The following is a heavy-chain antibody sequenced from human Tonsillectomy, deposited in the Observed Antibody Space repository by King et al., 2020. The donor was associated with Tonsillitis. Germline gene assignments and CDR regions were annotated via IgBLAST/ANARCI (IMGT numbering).Heavy chain of an antibody. J-gene: IGHJ6*02. CDR1: GFTFDDHP. Sequence: VQLVESGGVVVQPGGSLRLSCAASGFTFDDHPMHWVRQAPGKGLEWVSLISWDGGSTYYADSVKGRFTISRDNSKNSLYLQMNSLRTEDTALYYCAKSQLVGDNGMDVWGQGTTVTVSS. V-gene: IGHV3-43*01. CDR3: AKSQLVGDNGMDV. CDR2: ISWDGGST. D-gene: IGHD6-13*01.